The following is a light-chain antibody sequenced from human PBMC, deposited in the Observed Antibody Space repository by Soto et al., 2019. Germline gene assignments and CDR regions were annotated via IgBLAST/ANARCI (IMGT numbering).Light chain of an antibody. CDR2: DIR. CDR3: QVWDDDAHHWV. V-gene: IGLV3-21*02. CDR1: NIGSDG. J-gene: IGLJ7*01. Sequence: SYELTQTPSVSVAPGQTARITCGGTNIGSDGIHWYQQKPGQAPDLVVYDIRDRPSDIPERFSGSKSGSTATLIITSVEAGDEAVYYCQVWDDDAHHWVFGGGTQLTVL.